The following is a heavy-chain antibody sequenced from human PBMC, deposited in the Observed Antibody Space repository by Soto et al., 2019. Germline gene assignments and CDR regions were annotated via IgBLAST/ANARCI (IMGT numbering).Heavy chain of an antibody. V-gene: IGHV1-2*04. CDR1: GYSFTDYK. CDR3: ATWVDYGDFEGFDC. Sequence: ASVKVSCKTSGYSFTDYKLHWVRQAPGQGLEWMGWVDPNGGGSNSAQKFQGSVTMTWDTSITTAYLDLTRLTTNDTAAYFCATWVDYGDFEGFDCWGLGTLVTGSS. J-gene: IGHJ4*02. D-gene: IGHD4-17*01. CDR2: VDPNGGGS.